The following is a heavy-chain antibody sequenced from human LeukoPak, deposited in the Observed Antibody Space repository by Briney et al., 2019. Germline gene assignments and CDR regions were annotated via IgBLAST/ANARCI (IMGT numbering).Heavy chain of an antibody. D-gene: IGHD3-10*01. CDR2: TNWNGDSI. J-gene: IGHJ5*02. CDR3: AGGRGDANGHNWFDP. CDR1: GFTFDDYG. Sequence: GGSLRLSCTASGFTFDDYGMSWVRQAPGKGLEWVSGTNWNGDSIGYADSVKGRFTISRDNANNSLYLQMDSLRAEDTALYHCAGGRGDANGHNWFDPWGQGTLVTVSS. V-gene: IGHV3-20*01.